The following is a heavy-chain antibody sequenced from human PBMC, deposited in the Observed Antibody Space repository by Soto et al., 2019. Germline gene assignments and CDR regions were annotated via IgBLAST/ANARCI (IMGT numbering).Heavy chain of an antibody. D-gene: IGHD3-10*01. CDR3: ARALWFGEPSYFDY. Sequence: ASVKVSCKASGYTFTGYYMHWVRQAPGQRLDWMGWINAGNGDTKYSQKFQGRVTITRDTSASTTYMELSSLRSEDTAVYYCARALWFGEPSYFDYWGQGTLVTVSS. CDR1: GYTFTGYY. CDR2: INAGNGDT. J-gene: IGHJ4*02. V-gene: IGHV1-3*01.